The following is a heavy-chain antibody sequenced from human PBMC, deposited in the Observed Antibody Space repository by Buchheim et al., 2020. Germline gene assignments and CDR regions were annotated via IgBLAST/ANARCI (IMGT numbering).Heavy chain of an antibody. D-gene: IGHD3-22*01. CDR2: IIPILGIA. CDR3: ASGGWSNYYDSSGYYYPSDYYGMDV. V-gene: IGHV1-69*02. J-gene: IGHJ6*02. CDR1: GGTFSSYT. Sequence: QVQLVQSGAEVKKPGSSVKVSCKASGGTFSSYTISWVRQAPGQGLEWMGRIIPILGIATYAQKFQGRVTITADKSTSTAYMELSSLRSEDTAVYYCASGGWSNYYDSSGYYYPSDYYGMDVWGQGTT.